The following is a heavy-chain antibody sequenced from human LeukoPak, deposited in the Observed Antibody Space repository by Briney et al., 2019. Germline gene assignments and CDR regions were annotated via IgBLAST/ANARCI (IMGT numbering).Heavy chain of an antibody. CDR3: ATLVPPGWFDP. Sequence: SGTLSLTCAVSGGSISSSNWWSWVRPPPGKGLEWIGEIYHSGSTNYNPSLKSRVTISVDKSKNQFSLKLTSVTAADTAVYYCATLVPPGWFDPWGQGTLVTVSS. D-gene: IGHD1-14*01. V-gene: IGHV4-4*02. CDR2: IYHSGST. J-gene: IGHJ5*02. CDR1: GGSISSSNW.